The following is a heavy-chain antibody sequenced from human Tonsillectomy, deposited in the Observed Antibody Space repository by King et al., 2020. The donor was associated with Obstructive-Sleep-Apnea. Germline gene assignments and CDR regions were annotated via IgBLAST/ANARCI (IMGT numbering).Heavy chain of an antibody. CDR2: ISSNGGST. D-gene: IGHD3-10*01. CDR1: GFTFSSYA. J-gene: IGHJ4*02. V-gene: IGHV3-64*01. CDR3: ARARGDYGSGILTLFFDY. Sequence: VQLVESGGGLVQPGGSLRLSCAASGFTFSSYAMHWVRQAPGKGLEYVSAISSNGGSTYYANSVKGRFTISRDNSKNTLYLQMGSLRAEDMAVYYWARARGDYGSGILTLFFDYWGQGTLVTVSS.